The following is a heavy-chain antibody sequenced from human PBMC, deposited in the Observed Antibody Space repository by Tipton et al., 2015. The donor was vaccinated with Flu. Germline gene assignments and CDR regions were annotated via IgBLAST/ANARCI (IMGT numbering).Heavy chain of an antibody. CDR3: ARGIKNYYYMDV. CDR2: IYYSGST. CDR1: GGSISSYY. V-gene: IGHV4-59*01. J-gene: IGHJ6*03. Sequence: LRLSCTVSGGSISSYYWSWIRQPPGKGLEWIGYIYYSGSTNYNPSLKSRVTISVDTSKNQFSLKLSSVTAADTAVYYCARGIKNYYYMDVWGKGTTVTVSS.